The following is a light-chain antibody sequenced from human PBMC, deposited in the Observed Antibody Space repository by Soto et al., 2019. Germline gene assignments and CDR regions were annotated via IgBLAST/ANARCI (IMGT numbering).Light chain of an antibody. CDR2: DDS. CDR3: QVYNSTSDHYV. V-gene: IGLV3-21*02. CDR1: NFGSHF. J-gene: IGLJ1*01. Sequence: SYELTQPPSVSVAPGQTARISCGGDNFGSHFVHWYQRKPGQAPVLVVYDDSERPSGIPERFSGSTSGNTATLTISRVEAGDEADYYCQVYNSTSDHYVFGTGTKVTVL.